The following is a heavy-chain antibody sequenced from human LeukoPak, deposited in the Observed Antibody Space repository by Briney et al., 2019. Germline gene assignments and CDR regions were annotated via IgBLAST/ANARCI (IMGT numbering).Heavy chain of an antibody. J-gene: IGHJ4*02. CDR3: ARNSPGYSSGWYAY. CDR1: GFTFSSHG. V-gene: IGHV3-30*02. CDR2: IRYDGSNK. D-gene: IGHD6-19*01. Sequence: PGGSLRLPCAASGFTFSSHGMHWVRQAPGKGLEWVAFIRYDGSNKYYADSVKGRFTISRDNSKNTLYLQMNSLRAEDTAVYYCARNSPGYSSGWYAYWGQGTLVTVSS.